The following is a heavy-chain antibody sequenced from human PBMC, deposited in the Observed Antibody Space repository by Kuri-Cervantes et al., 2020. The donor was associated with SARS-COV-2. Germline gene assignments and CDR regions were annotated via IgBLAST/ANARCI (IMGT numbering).Heavy chain of an antibody. J-gene: IGHJ4*02. V-gene: IGHV4-59*08. CDR3: ARQGDRGYSYGEFDY. D-gene: IGHD5-18*01. CDR1: GGSISSYY. CDR2: IYYSGST. Sequence: ESLKISCTVSGGSISSYYWSWIRQPPGKGLEWIGYIYYSGSTNYNPSLKSRVTISVDTSKNQFSLKLSSMTAADTAVYYCARQGDRGYSYGEFDYWGQGTLVTVSS.